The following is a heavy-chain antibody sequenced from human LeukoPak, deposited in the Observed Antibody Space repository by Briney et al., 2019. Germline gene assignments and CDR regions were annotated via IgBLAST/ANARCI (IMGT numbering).Heavy chain of an antibody. CDR2: IYYSGST. Sequence: SETLSLTCTVSGGSISSYYWSWIRQPPGKGLEWIGYIYYSGSTNYNPSLKSRVTISVDTSKNQFSLKLSSVTAADTAVYYCARGSYCSSTSCSIRYFDYWGRGTLVTVSS. CDR1: GGSISSYY. J-gene: IGHJ4*02. D-gene: IGHD2-2*01. CDR3: ARGSYCSSTSCSIRYFDY. V-gene: IGHV4-59*08.